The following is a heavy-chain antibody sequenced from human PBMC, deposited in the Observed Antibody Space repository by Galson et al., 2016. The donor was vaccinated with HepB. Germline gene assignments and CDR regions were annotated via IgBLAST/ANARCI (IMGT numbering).Heavy chain of an antibody. CDR3: AREECSSSWYYFDY. V-gene: IGHV1-3*01. D-gene: IGHD6-13*01. CDR2: INAGNGNT. CDR1: GYTFTSYA. J-gene: IGHJ4*02. Sequence: VKVSCKASGYTFTSYAMHWVRQAPGQRLEWMGWINAGNGNTKYSQKFQGRVTITRHTSASTAYMELSSLRSEDTAVYYCAREECSSSWYYFDYWGQGTLVTVSS.